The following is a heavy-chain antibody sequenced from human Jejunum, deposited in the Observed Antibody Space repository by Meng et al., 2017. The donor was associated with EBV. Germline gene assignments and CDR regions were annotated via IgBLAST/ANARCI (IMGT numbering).Heavy chain of an antibody. Sequence: PGLWKPSEPRALTSTVPGGSVTRGGYYWSWIRQPPGKGREWIGYIYNSESTNYKSSLKSRVTISADTSKNQFSLRLSSVTAADTAVYYCARDQNGSYFAYWGQGTLVTVSS. CDR2: IYNSEST. V-gene: IGHV4-61*08. CDR1: GGSVTRGGYY. CDR3: ARDQNGSYFAY. J-gene: IGHJ4*02. D-gene: IGHD1-26*01.